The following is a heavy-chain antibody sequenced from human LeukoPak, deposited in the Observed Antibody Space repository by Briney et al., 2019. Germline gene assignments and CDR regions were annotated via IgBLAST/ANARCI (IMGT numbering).Heavy chain of an antibody. CDR1: GFTVSSYA. D-gene: IGHD4-17*01. V-gene: IGHV3-23*01. CDR2: IGYSAGDT. Sequence: GGSLRLPCAASGFTVSSYAMTWFRQAPGKGLEWVSAIGYSAGDTYYADSVKGRFTISRDNSMNTLYLQMSSLRADDTALYYCAKDDDGHHHGVDHWGQGTLVTVSS. CDR3: AKDDDGHHHGVDH. J-gene: IGHJ4*02.